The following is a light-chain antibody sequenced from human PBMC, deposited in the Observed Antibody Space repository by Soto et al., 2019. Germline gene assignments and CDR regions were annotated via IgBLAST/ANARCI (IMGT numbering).Light chain of an antibody. CDR1: SSDVGAYNY. CDR2: DVS. V-gene: IGLV2-14*03. Sequence: QSALTQPASVSGSPGQSITISCTGTSSDVGAYNYVSWYQQHPGKVPKLMIYDVSDRPSGVSNRFSGSKSGNTASLTISGLQAEDEADYYCSSFTRSNSYVFGTGTKVPVL. CDR3: SSFTRSNSYV. J-gene: IGLJ1*01.